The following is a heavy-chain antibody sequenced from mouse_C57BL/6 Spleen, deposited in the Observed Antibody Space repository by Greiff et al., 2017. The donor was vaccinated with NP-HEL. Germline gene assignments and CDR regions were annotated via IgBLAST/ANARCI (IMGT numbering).Heavy chain of an antibody. CDR3: ARSIYYDYDEAMDY. CDR2: INPNYGTT. J-gene: IGHJ4*01. D-gene: IGHD2-4*01. V-gene: IGHV1-39*01. CDR1: GYSFTDYN. Sequence: VHVKQSGPELVKPGASVKISCKASGYSFTDYNMNWVKQSNGKSLEWIGVINPNYGTTSYNQKFKGKATLTVDQSSSTAYMQLNSLTSEDSAVYYCARSIYYDYDEAMDYWGQGTSVTVSS.